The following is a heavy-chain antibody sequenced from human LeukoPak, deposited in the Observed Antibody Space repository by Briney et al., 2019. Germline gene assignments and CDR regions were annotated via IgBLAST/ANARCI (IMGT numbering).Heavy chain of an antibody. V-gene: IGHV3-23*01. D-gene: IGHD3-3*01. Sequence: PGGSLRLSCVASGFTFSAYAMSWVRQALGKGLERVSTISGKTGSTYYADSVKGRFTISRDNSENTLYLQMNSLRAEDTAVYDCAKGGLEWAYHDHYYLDVGGRGTTVTVSS. CDR1: GFTFSAYA. CDR3: AKGGLEWAYHDHYYLDV. CDR2: ISGKTGST. J-gene: IGHJ6*03.